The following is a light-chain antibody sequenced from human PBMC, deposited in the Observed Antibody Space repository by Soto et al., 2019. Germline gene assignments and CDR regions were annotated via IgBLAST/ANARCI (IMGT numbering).Light chain of an antibody. CDR1: PGISNY. Sequence: DIQMTQSPSSLSASVGDRVTITCRASPGISNYLAWYQQKPGKVPKLLIYAASTLQAGVPSRFSGSGSGTDFTLTISILQHADVATYYCQKYTSAPFTFGPGTKVHIK. V-gene: IGKV1-27*01. J-gene: IGKJ3*01. CDR3: QKYTSAPFT. CDR2: AAS.